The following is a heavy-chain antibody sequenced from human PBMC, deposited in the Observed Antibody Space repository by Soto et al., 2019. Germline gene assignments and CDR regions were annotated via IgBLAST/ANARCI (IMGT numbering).Heavy chain of an antibody. D-gene: IGHD3-10*01. Sequence: SETLSLTCAVYGGSFSGYYWSWIRQPPGKGLEWIGEINHSGSTNYNPSLKSRVTISVDTSKNQFSLKLSSVTAADTAVYYCARGTLLWFGEPELHDAFDIWGQGTMVTVSS. CDR3: ARGTLLWFGEPELHDAFDI. J-gene: IGHJ3*02. V-gene: IGHV4-34*01. CDR2: INHSGST. CDR1: GGSFSGYY.